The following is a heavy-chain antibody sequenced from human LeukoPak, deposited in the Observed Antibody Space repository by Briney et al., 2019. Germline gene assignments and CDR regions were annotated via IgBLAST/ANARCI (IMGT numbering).Heavy chain of an antibody. V-gene: IGHV4-59*01. J-gene: IGHJ4*02. CDR2: IYYSGST. CDR1: GGSISSYY. D-gene: IGHD4-23*01. Sequence: SETLSLTCTVSGGSISSYYWSWIRQPPGKGLEWIGYIYYSGSTNYNPSLKSRVTISVDTSKNQFSLKLSSVTAADTAVYYCARSLWGVVTPFDYWGQGTLVTVSS. CDR3: ARSLWGVVTPFDY.